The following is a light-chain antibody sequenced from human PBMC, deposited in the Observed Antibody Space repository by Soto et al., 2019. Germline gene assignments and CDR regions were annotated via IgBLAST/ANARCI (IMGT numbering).Light chain of an antibody. V-gene: IGLV2-14*01. CDR1: SSDVGGYNY. CDR3: SSYKSGSTVL. CDR2: DVS. J-gene: IGLJ2*01. Sequence: SVLTQPASVSGSPGQSITLSCTGTSSDVGGYNYVSWYQQHPGKAPKLMIYDVSNRPSGVPTRFSGSKSGNTASLTISGLQAEDEADYYCSSYKSGSTVLFGGGTKLTVL.